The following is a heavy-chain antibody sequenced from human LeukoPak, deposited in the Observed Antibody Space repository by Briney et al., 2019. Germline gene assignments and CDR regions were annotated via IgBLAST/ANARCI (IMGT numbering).Heavy chain of an antibody. V-gene: IGHV3-11*04. Sequence: PSETLSLTCTVSGSSISNYYYNWIRHAPGKGLEWVSSISGSSFNVNYAASVEGRFTISRDNAKNSLYLQMNSLRAEDTAVYYCARDKSRAYFDYWGQGTLVTVSS. CDR3: ARDKSRAYFDY. D-gene: IGHD1-26*01. CDR2: ISGSSFNV. J-gene: IGHJ4*02. CDR1: GSSISNYY.